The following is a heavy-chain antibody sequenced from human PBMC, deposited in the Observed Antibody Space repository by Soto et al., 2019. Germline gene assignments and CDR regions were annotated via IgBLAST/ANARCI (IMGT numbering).Heavy chain of an antibody. J-gene: IGHJ6*03. Sequence: PSETMSLTCAVSSGSISSSNWWSWVRQPPGKGLEWIGEIYHSGSTNYNPSLKSRVTISVDKSKNQFSLKLSSVTAADTAVYYCARAPPNILTGYYYYYYYMGVWGKGTTVTVSS. D-gene: IGHD3-9*01. CDR3: ARAPPNILTGYYYYYYYMGV. CDR2: IYHSGST. V-gene: IGHV4-4*02. CDR1: SGSISSSNW.